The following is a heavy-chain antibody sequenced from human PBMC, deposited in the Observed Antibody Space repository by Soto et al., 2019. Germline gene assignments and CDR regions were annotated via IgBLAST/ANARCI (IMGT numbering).Heavy chain of an antibody. CDR1: GGSVSSGSYY. CDR2: IYYSGST. V-gene: IGHV4-61*01. J-gene: IGHJ4*02. D-gene: IGHD5-12*01. CDR3: ARGGDISGYGDFEY. Sequence: PSETLSLTCTVSGGSVSSGSYYWSWVRQPPGKGLEWIGYIYYSGSTNYNPSLKSRVTISVDTSKNQFSLKLSSVTAADTAVYYCARGGDISGYGDFEYWGQGTLVTVSS.